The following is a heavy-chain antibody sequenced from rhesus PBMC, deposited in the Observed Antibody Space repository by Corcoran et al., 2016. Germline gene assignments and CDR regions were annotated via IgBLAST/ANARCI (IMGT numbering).Heavy chain of an antibody. V-gene: IGHV4S9*01. J-gene: IGHJ4*01. D-gene: IGHD4-29*01. Sequence: QVQLQESGPGLVKPSETLSLTCAVSGGSISDRYYWNWLRLPPGKGREWIGNIYGNSANSSYNPSLKSRVTISKDTSKNQFFLKLNSVTAADTAVYYCARDPPYDYGSSSFDYWGQGVLVTVSS. CDR2: IYGNSANS. CDR1: GGSISDRYY. CDR3: ARDPPYDYGSSSFDY.